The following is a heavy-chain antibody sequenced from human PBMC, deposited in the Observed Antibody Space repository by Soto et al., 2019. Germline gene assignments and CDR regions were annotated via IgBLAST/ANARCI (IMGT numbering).Heavy chain of an antibody. D-gene: IGHD3-16*02. V-gene: IGHV3-33*01. Sequence: GGSLRLSCAASGFTFSSYGMHWVRQAPGKGLEWVAVIWYDGSNKYYADSVKGRFTISRDNSKNTLYLQMNSLRAEDTAVYYCARGGRLGELSPYYPLYYFDYWGQGTLVTVSS. J-gene: IGHJ4*02. CDR3: ARGGRLGELSPYYPLYYFDY. CDR2: IWYDGSNK. CDR1: GFTFSSYG.